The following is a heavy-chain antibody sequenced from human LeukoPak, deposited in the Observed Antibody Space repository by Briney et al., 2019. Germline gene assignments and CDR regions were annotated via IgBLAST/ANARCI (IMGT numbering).Heavy chain of an antibody. CDR2: INHSGST. V-gene: IGHV4-34*01. D-gene: IGHD3-22*01. CDR3: ARTYERSGYYYAFDY. J-gene: IGHJ4*02. CDR1: GGSFSGYY. Sequence: SETLSLTCAVSGGSFSGYYWSWIRQPPGKGLEWIGEINHSGSTNYNPSLKSRVTISVDTSKNQFSLKLSSVTAADTAVYYCARTYERSGYYYAFDYWGQGTLVTVSS.